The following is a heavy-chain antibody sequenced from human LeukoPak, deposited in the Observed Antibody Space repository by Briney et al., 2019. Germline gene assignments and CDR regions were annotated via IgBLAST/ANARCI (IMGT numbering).Heavy chain of an antibody. J-gene: IGHJ5*02. CDR2: IITNNGHV. Sequence: ASVKVSCKASGYRFSSPGISWGRPAPEGRRESMGWIITNNGHVDRAQEFQGRVTMTADTSTNTAHLELRSLTSDDTAVYYCVKWTDSTAYSYDTWGQGTLVTVSS. D-gene: IGHD2-15*01. CDR1: GYRFSSPG. V-gene: IGHV1-18*01. CDR3: VKWTDSTAYSYDT.